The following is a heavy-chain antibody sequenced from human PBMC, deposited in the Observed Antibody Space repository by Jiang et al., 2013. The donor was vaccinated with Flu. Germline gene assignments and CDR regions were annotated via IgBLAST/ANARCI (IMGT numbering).Heavy chain of an antibody. J-gene: IGHJ4*02. D-gene: IGHD3-22*01. CDR2: IYHSGST. CDR3: ARDRTRSSGYGND. Sequence: GLVKPSETLSLTCAVSGYSISSGYYWGWIRQPPGKGLEWIGSIYHSGSTYYNPSLKSRVTISVDTSKNQFSLKLSSVTAADTAVYYCARDRTRSSGYGNDWGQGTLVTVSS. V-gene: IGHV4-38-2*02. CDR1: GYSISSGYY.